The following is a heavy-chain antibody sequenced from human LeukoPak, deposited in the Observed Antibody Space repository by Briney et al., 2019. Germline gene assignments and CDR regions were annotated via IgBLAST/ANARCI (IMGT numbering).Heavy chain of an antibody. CDR3: ARVGNGSDYAY. Sequence: GGSLRLSCAASGFTFSSYGMHWVRQAPGKGLEWVAVISYDGSNKYYADSVKGRFTISRDNAKNSLYLQMNSLRAEDTAVYYCARVGNGSDYAYWGQGTLVTVSS. CDR1: GFTFSSYG. CDR2: ISYDGSNK. V-gene: IGHV3-30*03. J-gene: IGHJ4*02. D-gene: IGHD4-17*01.